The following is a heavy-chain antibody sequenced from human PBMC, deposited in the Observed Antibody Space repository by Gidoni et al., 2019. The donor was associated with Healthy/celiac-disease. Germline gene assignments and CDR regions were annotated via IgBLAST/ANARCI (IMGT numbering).Heavy chain of an antibody. D-gene: IGHD3-22*01. V-gene: IGHV4-34*01. Sequence: QVQLQQWGAGLLKPSETLSLTCAVYGGSFSGYYWSWIRQPQGKGLEWIGEINHSGSTNYNPCLKSRVTISVDTSKNQFSLKLSSVTAADTAVYYCARVSRPYYYDSSGYRTRGTINHGFDYWGQGTLVTVSS. J-gene: IGHJ4*02. CDR3: ARVSRPYYYDSSGYRTRGTINHGFDY. CDR2: INHSGST. CDR1: GGSFSGYY.